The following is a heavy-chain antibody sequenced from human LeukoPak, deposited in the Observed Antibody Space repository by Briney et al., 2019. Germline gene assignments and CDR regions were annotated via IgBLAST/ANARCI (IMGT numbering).Heavy chain of an antibody. V-gene: IGHV4-39*01. J-gene: IGHJ4*02. Sequence: SETLSLTCTVSGGSISSSSYYWGWIRQPPGKGLEWIGTIYYSGSTYYNPSLTSRVTISVDTSKNQFSLKVSSVTAADTAVYYCASTMYCSSTSCLRFGYWGQGTLVTVSS. CDR2: IYYSGST. CDR3: ASTMYCSSTSCLRFGY. CDR1: GGSISSSSYY. D-gene: IGHD2-2*01.